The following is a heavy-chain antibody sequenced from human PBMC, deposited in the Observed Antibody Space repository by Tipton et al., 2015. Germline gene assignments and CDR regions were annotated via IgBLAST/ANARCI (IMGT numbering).Heavy chain of an antibody. J-gene: IGHJ4*02. Sequence: QSGAEVKKPGASVKVFCKASGYIFINYGISWVRQAPGQGLEWMGWISAYSGYTNYAQNLQGRVTMTTDTSTSTAYMELRSLRSDDTAVYYCARDYGYSSSSAGFWGQGTLVTVSS. D-gene: IGHD6-6*01. CDR1: GYIFINYG. V-gene: IGHV1-18*01. CDR3: ARDYGYSSSSAGF. CDR2: ISAYSGYT.